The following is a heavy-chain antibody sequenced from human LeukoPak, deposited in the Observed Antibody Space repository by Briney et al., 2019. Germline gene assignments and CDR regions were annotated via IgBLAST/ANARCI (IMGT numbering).Heavy chain of an antibody. Sequence: ASVKVSCKASGYTFTSYGISWVRQAPGQGLEWMGWISAYNGNTNYAQKLQGRVTMTTDTSTSTAYMELSSLRSEDTAVYYCARGPSIAARFSLDYYFDYWGQGTLVTVSS. CDR1: GYTFTSYG. J-gene: IGHJ4*02. CDR2: ISAYNGNT. CDR3: ARGPSIAARFSLDYYFDY. D-gene: IGHD6-6*01. V-gene: IGHV1-18*01.